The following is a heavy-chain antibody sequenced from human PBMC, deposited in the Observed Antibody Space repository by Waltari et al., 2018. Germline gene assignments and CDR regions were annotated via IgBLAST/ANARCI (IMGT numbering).Heavy chain of an antibody. V-gene: IGHV1-46*01. CDR3: ARGSNTDAFDI. CDR1: GYTFTSYY. J-gene: IGHJ3*02. CDR2: INPSGGST. Sequence: QVQLVQSGAEVKKPGASVKVSCKASGYTFTSYYMHWVRQAPGQGLEWMGIINPSGGSTRYAQKVQGRVTMTRDTSTSTVYMELSSLRSEDTAVYYCARGSNTDAFDIWGQGTMVTVSS.